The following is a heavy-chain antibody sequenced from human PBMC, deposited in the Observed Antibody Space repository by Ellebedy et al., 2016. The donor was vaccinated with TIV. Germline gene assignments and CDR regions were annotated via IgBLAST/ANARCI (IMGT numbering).Heavy chain of an antibody. D-gene: IGHD3-16*02. V-gene: IGHV3-23*01. CDR1: GLTFHTYA. CDR3: AKDKNLDPSPGYRQYYYDYGMDA. Sequence: PGGSLRLSCVASGLTFHTYAMAWVRQAPGKGLEWVAGISAGGDNRSYAAAVKGRFTISRNLNTIFLQMDSLRVGDAAVYYCAKDKNLDPSPGYRQYYYDYGMDAWGQGTAVAVSS. J-gene: IGHJ6*02. CDR2: ISAGGDNR.